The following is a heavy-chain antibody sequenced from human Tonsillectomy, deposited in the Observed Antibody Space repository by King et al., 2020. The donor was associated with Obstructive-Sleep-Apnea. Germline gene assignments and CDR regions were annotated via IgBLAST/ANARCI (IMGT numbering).Heavy chain of an antibody. CDR1: GGSINNYY. J-gene: IGHJ4*02. D-gene: IGHD5-12*01. V-gene: IGHV4-59*08. CDR2: VYYSGNT. Sequence: QLQESGPGLVKPSETLSLTCSVSGGSINNYYWSWIRQPPGKGLEWIGYVYYSGNTNFHPSLKSRVTISADTAKIQFSLRFSSVTAADTAVYYCARHRGVEDYGGYGDYFDYWGQGTLVTVSS. CDR3: ARHRGVEDYGGYGDYFDY.